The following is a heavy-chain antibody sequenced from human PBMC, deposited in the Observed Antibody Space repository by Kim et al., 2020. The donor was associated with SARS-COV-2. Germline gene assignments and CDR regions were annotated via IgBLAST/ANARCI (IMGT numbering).Heavy chain of an antibody. CDR1: GFTFSSYG. CDR2: ISYDGGNK. Sequence: GGSLRLSCAASGFTFSSYGMHWVRQAPGKGLEWVALISYDGGNKYYADSVKGRFTISRDNSKNTLYLQMNSLRADDTAVYYCAKDRMVRGVIVDYFDYWGQGTLVTVS. V-gene: IGHV3-30*18. D-gene: IGHD3-10*01. J-gene: IGHJ4*02. CDR3: AKDRMVRGVIVDYFDY.